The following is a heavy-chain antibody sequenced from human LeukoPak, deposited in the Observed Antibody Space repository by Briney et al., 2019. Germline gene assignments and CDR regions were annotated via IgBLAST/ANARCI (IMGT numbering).Heavy chain of an antibody. CDR1: GGSISSSNW. CDR2: IYHSGST. CDR3: ARDWTSTGDWDYYYYMDV. Sequence: SGILSLTCAVSGGSISSSNWWSWVRQPPGKGLEWIGEIYHSGSTNYNPSLMSRVTISVDKSKNQFSLKLSSVTAADTAVYYCARDWTSTGDWDYYYYMDVWGKGTTVTVSS. D-gene: IGHD7-27*01. J-gene: IGHJ6*03. V-gene: IGHV4-4*02.